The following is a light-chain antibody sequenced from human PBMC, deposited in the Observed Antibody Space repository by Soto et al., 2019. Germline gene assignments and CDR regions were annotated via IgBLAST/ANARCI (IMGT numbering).Light chain of an antibody. CDR2: GAS. V-gene: IGKV3D-15*01. CDR1: QSVSSN. Sequence: IVMTQSPATLSVSPGERATLSYRASQSVSSNLAWYQQKPGQAPRLLIYGASTRATGIPARFSGSGSGTEFTLTISSLQSEDFAVYYCQQYNNWPPLTFGGGTKVDIK. J-gene: IGKJ4*01. CDR3: QQYNNWPPLT.